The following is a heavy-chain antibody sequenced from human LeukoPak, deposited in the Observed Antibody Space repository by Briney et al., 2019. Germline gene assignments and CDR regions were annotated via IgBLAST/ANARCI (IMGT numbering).Heavy chain of an antibody. V-gene: IGHV4-34*01. CDR3: ARGAWATRLAS. D-gene: IGHD2-15*01. J-gene: IGHJ4*02. Sequence: PSGTLSLTCAVYGESLNSYYWSWVRQPPGEGLEWIGEIYESGTTKYNPSLTSRVAISMVPSKQQFSLILSSVTAADTAVYYCARGAWATRLASWGLGTPVIVSS. CDR2: IYESGTT. CDR1: GESLNSYY.